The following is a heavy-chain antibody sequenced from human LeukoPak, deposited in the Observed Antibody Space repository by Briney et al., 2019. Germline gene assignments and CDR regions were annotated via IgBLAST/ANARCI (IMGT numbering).Heavy chain of an antibody. CDR1: GFTFSDYY. Sequence: GGSLRLSCAASGFTFSDYYMSWIRQAPGKGLEWVSYISSSGSTIYYADSVKGRFTISRDNAKNSLYLQMNSLRAEDTAVYYCAGAQAVAGPSFDYWGQGTLVTVSS. D-gene: IGHD6-19*01. V-gene: IGHV3-11*01. J-gene: IGHJ4*02. CDR3: AGAQAVAGPSFDY. CDR2: ISSSGSTI.